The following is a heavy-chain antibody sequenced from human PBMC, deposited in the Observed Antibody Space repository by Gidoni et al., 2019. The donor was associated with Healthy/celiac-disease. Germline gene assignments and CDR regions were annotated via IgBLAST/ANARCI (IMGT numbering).Heavy chain of an antibody. CDR3: AKWAGAYDDYYYGMDV. J-gene: IGHJ6*02. Sequence: EVQLVESGGGLVQPGRSLRLSCAASGFTFDDYAMNWVRQAPGKGLEWVSGISWNSGSIGYADSVKGRFTISRDNAKNSLYLQMNSLRAEDTALYYCAKWAGAYDDYYYGMDVWGQGTTVTVSS. CDR1: GFTFDDYA. CDR2: ISWNSGSI. V-gene: IGHV3-9*01. D-gene: IGHD3-22*01.